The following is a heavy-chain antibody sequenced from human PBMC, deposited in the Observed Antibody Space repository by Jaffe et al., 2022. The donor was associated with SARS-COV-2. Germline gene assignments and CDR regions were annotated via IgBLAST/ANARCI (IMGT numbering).Heavy chain of an antibody. CDR3: ARDGDDWHSFLDH. Sequence: QVQLQESGPGLVKPSQTLSLTCTVSGDSISSGRHYWNWIRQPAGKGLEWIGRIYNTGSTDYNPSLKSRVTISVDTSKNQFSLKLSSVTAADTAIYYCARDGDDWHSFLDHWGQGTLVTVSS. CDR2: IYNTGST. CDR1: GDSISSGRHY. J-gene: IGHJ4*02. D-gene: IGHD3-9*01. V-gene: IGHV4-61*02.